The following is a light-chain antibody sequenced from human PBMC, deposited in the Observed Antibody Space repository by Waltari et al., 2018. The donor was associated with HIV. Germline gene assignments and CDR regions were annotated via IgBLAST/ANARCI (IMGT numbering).Light chain of an antibody. J-gene: IGLJ3*02. CDR3: QSPDSSGTWV. CDR2: KDS. V-gene: IGLV3-25*03. CDR1: ALPKQY. Sequence: SHELTQPPSVSVSPGQTARITCSGDALPKQYAYWYQQKQGQAPVLVIYKDSERPSGIPERFSGSSSGTIVTLTISGVQAEDEADYYCQSPDSSGTWVFGGGTKLTVL.